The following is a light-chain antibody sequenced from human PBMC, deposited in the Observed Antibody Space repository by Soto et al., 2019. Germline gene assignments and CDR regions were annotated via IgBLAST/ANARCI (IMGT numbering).Light chain of an antibody. Sequence: QSVLTQPPSASGTPGQRVSISCSGSSSSIGSNTVSWYQQLPGTAPKLLIYSNNQRPSGVPDRFSGSKSGTSASLAISGLQAEDEADYYCCSYAGSYNEVFGGGTQLTVL. CDR2: SNN. V-gene: IGLV1-44*01. J-gene: IGLJ3*02. CDR3: CSYAGSYNEV. CDR1: SSSIGSNT.